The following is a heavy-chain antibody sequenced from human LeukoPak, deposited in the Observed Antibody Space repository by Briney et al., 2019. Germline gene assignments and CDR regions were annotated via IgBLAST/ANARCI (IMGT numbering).Heavy chain of an antibody. CDR1: GFTFSTSA. V-gene: IGHV3-30*04. CDR3: ARELRLHFDY. D-gene: IGHD3-16*01. Sequence: PGGSLRLSCAASGFTFSTSAMHWVRQAPGKGLEWVTFISFDGNNKYYADSVKGRFTISRDDSKNTLYLQMNSLRAKDTAVYYCARELRLHFDYWGQGTLVTVSS. J-gene: IGHJ4*02. CDR2: ISFDGNNK.